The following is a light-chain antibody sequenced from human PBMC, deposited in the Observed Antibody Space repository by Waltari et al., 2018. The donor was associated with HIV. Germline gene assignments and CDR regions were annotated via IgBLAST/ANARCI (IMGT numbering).Light chain of an antibody. V-gene: IGLV1-51*01. Sequence: QSVLTQPPSVSAAPGQKVAISCSVSRSTIGNDFVSWYQHVPGSAPKLLIYDNDKRPSGIPDRFSGSKSGTSATLDITGLQTGDGADYYCGTWDRSMDGGVFGGGTKLTVL. CDR3: GTWDRSMDGGV. J-gene: IGLJ2*01. CDR1: RSTIGNDF. CDR2: DND.